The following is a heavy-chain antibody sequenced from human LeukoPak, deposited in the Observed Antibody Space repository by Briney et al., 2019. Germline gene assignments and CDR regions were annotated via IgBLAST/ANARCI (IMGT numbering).Heavy chain of an antibody. CDR2: ISGSGGST. CDR1: GFTFSSYA. V-gene: IGHV3-23*01. D-gene: IGHD3-22*01. Sequence: GGSLGLSCAASGFTFSSYAMSWVRQAPGKGLEWVSAISGSGGSTYYADSVKGRFTISRDNSKNTLYLQMNSLRAEDTAVYYCATSRGYYYDSSGYYYFDYWGQGTLVTVSS. J-gene: IGHJ4*02. CDR3: ATSRGYYYDSSGYYYFDY.